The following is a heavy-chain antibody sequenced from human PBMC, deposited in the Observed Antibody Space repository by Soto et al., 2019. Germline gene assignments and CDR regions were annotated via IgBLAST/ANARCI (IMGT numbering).Heavy chain of an antibody. J-gene: IGHJ4*02. V-gene: IGHV3-23*01. D-gene: IGHD2-21*02. CDR2: ISGSGGST. CDR1: GFTFSSYA. Sequence: GGSLRLSCAASGFTFSSYAMSWVRQAPGKGLEWVSAISGSGGSTYYADSVKGRFTISRDNSKNTLYLQMNSLGAEDTAVYYCATGGDCCLGDYFDYWGQGTLVTVSS. CDR3: ATGGDCCLGDYFDY.